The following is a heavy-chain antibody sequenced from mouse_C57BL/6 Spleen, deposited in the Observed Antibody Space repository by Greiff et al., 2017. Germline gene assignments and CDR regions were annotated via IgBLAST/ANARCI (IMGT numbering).Heavy chain of an antibody. CDR3: ARPGAYYSNYGVGFFAY. J-gene: IGHJ3*01. V-gene: IGHV1-80*01. CDR2: IYPGDGDT. CDR1: GYAFSSYW. D-gene: IGHD2-5*01. Sequence: QVQLQQSGAELVKPGASVKISCKASGYAFSSYWMNWVKQRPGKGLEWIGQIYPGDGDTNYNGKFKGKATLTADKSSSTAYMQLSSLTSEDSAVYFCARPGAYYSNYGVGFFAYWGQGTLVTVSA.